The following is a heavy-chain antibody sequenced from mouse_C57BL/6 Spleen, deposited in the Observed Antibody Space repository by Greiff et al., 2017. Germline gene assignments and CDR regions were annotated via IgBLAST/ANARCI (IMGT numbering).Heavy chain of an antibody. CDR3: TREGDGKRAMDY. Sequence: EVQLQQSGEGLVKPGGSLKLSCAASGFTFSSYAMSWVRQTPEQRLEWVAYISSGGDYIYYADTVKGRFTISRDNARNTLYLQMSSLKSEDTAMYYCTREGDGKRAMDYWGQGTSVTVSS. CDR1: GFTFSSYA. D-gene: IGHD2-3*01. J-gene: IGHJ4*01. CDR2: ISSGGDYI. V-gene: IGHV5-9-1*02.